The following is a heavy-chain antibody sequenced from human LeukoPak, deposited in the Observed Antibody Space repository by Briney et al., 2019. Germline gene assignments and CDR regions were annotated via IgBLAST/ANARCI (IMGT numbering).Heavy chain of an antibody. J-gene: IGHJ4*02. D-gene: IGHD1-1*01. Sequence: PSETLSLTCTVSGGSISSGDYYWSWIRQPPGKGLEWIGYIYYSGSTNYNPSLKSRVTISVDTSKNQFSLKLSSVTAADTAVYYCARGAVVTTGHFGGVFFDYWGQGTLVTVSS. V-gene: IGHV4-61*08. CDR3: ARGAVVTTGHFGGVFFDY. CDR2: IYYSGST. CDR1: GGSISSGDYY.